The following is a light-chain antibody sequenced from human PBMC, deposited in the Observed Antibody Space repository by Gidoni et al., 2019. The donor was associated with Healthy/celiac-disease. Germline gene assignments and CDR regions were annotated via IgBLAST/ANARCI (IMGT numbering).Light chain of an antibody. Sequence: QSVLTQPPSASGTPGQRVTISCSGSSANIGSNTVNWYQQHPGTAPNLLIFSNNQRPSGVPDRVSGSKSGTSASLAISGLQSEDEADYYWAAWDDSLNGPNYVFGTGTKVTVL. CDR3: AAWDDSLNGPNYV. CDR2: SNN. V-gene: IGLV1-44*01. J-gene: IGLJ1*01. CDR1: SANIGSNT.